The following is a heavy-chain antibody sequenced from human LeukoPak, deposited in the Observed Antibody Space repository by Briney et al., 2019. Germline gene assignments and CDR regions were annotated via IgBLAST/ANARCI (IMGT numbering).Heavy chain of an antibody. V-gene: IGHV3-9*01. CDR1: GFTFDDYA. J-gene: IGHJ6*02. CDR3: AALHYYAMDV. Sequence: GRSLRLSCAASGFTFDDYAMHWVRQAPGKGLEWVSGISWNSGTKGYADSVKGRFTISRDNAKNSLYLQMNSLRGEDAALYYCAALHYYAMDVWGQGTTVTVSS. CDR2: ISWNSGTK.